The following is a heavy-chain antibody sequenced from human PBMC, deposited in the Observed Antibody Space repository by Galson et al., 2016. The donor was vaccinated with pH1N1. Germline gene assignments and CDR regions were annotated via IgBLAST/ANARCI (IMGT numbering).Heavy chain of an antibody. CDR3: ARHQSSSDDYFFYNMDV. CDR2: VYPGDSDT. Sequence: SGAEVKKPGESLKISCKGSGYIFSTFWIGWVRQMPGKGLEWMGIVYPGDSDTRYNPSFKGQVTISVDKSISTAYLQWSSLKASDSAIYFCARHQSSSDDYFFYNMDVWGQRTTVTVPS. D-gene: IGHD6-6*01. CDR1: GYIFSTFW. V-gene: IGHV5-51*01. J-gene: IGHJ6*02.